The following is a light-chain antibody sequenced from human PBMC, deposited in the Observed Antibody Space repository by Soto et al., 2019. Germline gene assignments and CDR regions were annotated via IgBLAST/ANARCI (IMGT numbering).Light chain of an antibody. J-gene: IGKJ1*01. CDR1: QDIRND. Sequence: DLQMTQSPSSLSASVGDRVTITCRASQDIRNDLDWYQQKPGKAPKRLMYAASSLESGVPSRFRGSGSGTEFTLTISSLQPEDFATYYCLQVNTYPPWTFGQGTKVEIK. CDR2: AAS. V-gene: IGKV1-17*01. CDR3: LQVNTYPPWT.